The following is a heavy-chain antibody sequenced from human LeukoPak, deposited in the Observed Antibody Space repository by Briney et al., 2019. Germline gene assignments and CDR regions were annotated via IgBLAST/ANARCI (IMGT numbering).Heavy chain of an antibody. V-gene: IGHV4-39*07. Sequence: PSETLSLTCTVSGGSISSSTSGWGWYWGWIRQPPGKGLEWIGSIYHSGSTYYNPSLKGRVTISVDTSKNQFSMNLNSVTAADTAVYYCARVVVPASIDYWGQGTLVTVSS. J-gene: IGHJ4*02. CDR2: IYHSGST. CDR3: ARVVVPASIDY. CDR1: GGSISSSTSGWGWY. D-gene: IGHD2-2*01.